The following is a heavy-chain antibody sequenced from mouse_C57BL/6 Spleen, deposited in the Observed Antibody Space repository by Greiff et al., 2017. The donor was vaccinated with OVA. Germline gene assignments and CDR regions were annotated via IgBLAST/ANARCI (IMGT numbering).Heavy chain of an antibody. D-gene: IGHD2-4*01. Sequence: QVQLQQSGAELVRPGASVKLSCKASGYTFTDYYINWVKQRPGQGLEWIARIYPGSGNTYYNEKFKGKATLTAEKSSSTAYMQLSSLTSEDSAVYFCARKGYDYESFDVWGTGTTVTVSS. J-gene: IGHJ1*03. CDR2: IYPGSGNT. V-gene: IGHV1-76*01. CDR1: GYTFTDYY. CDR3: ARKGYDYESFDV.